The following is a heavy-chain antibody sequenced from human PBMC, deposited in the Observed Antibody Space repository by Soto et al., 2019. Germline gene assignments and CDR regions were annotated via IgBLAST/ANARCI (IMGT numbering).Heavy chain of an antibody. D-gene: IGHD3-10*01. J-gene: IGHJ4*02. CDR3: ARHNYGSGSTYFDY. Sequence: PSETLSLTCTVSGGSISSYYWSWIRQPPGKGLEWIGYIYYSGSTNYNPSLKSRVTISVDTSKNQFSLKLNSMTAVDTAVYYCARHNYGSGSTYFDYSGQGTLVTVSS. V-gene: IGHV4-59*08. CDR1: GGSISSYY. CDR2: IYYSGST.